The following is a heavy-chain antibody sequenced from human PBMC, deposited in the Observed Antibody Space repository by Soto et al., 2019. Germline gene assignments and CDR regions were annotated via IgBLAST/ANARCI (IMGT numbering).Heavy chain of an antibody. CDR1: GFSFGTYW. CDR2: IKQDGSER. Sequence: GSLRLSCAVSGFSFGTYWMSWVRQAPGKGLEWLASIKQDGSERYYLDSVKGRFTISRDNAKDSLSLQMNSLRGEDTAVYFCARAIAVGSTSLDYWGLGTRVTVS. CDR3: ARAIAVGSTSLDY. D-gene: IGHD6-19*01. J-gene: IGHJ4*02. V-gene: IGHV3-7*04.